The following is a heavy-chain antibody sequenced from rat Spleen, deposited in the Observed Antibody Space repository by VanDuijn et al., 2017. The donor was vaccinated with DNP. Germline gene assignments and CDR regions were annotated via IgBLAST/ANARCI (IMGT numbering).Heavy chain of an antibody. J-gene: IGHJ2*01. CDR2: INYSGRI. V-gene: IGHV3-1*01. CDR1: DYSITNNY. CDR3: VRGHPPRGFDY. D-gene: IGHD3-8*01. Sequence: EVQLQESGPGLVKPSQSLSLTCSVTDYSITNNYWGWIRKFPGNEMEWIGHINYSGRISYNPSLTCRISITRDTSKNQFFLQLNSVTTEDTATYYSVRGHPPRGFDYWGQGVMVTVSS.